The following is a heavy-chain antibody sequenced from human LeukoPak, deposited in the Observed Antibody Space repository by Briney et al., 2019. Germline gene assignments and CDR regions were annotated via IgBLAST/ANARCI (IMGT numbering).Heavy chain of an antibody. D-gene: IGHD5-18*01. CDR3: ARVHSYGGNDY. V-gene: IGHV3-48*01. CDR2: ISSSSSTI. Sequence: GGSLRLSCAASGFTFSSYSMNWVRQAPGKGLEWVSYISSSSSTIYYADSVKGRFTISRDNAKNSLYLQMNSLRAEDTAVYYCARVHSYGGNDYWGQGTLVTVSS. J-gene: IGHJ4*02. CDR1: GFTFSSYS.